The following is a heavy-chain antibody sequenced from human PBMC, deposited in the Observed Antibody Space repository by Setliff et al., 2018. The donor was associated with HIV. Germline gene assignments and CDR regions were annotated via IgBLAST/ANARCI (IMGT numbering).Heavy chain of an antibody. Sequence: PSETLSLTCTVSGGSISNYYWSWIRQSPGRALEWIGYIYSSGSTIYNPSLKSRVTIALATPKIQIFLKLTSVTAADTAVYHCARGDRGGGYNYGGFWFDPWGQGTLVTVSS. J-gene: IGHJ5*02. CDR1: GGSISNYY. CDR3: ARGDRGGGYNYGGFWFDP. D-gene: IGHD5-18*01. CDR2: IYSSGST. V-gene: IGHV4-59*12.